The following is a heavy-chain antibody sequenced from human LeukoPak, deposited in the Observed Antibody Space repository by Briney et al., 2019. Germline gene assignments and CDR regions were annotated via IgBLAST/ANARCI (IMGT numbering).Heavy chain of an antibody. CDR1: GGSISTYY. D-gene: IGHD4-11*01. CDR3: ARVDADYRIPRGGYMDV. CDR2: IYTSGST. Sequence: SETLSLTCSVSGGSISTYYWSWIREPAGKGLEWIGRIYTSGSTNYNPSLKSRVTISVDTSKNQFSLKLSSVTAADTAVYYCARVDADYRIPRGGYMDVWGKGTTVTVSS. J-gene: IGHJ6*03. V-gene: IGHV4-4*07.